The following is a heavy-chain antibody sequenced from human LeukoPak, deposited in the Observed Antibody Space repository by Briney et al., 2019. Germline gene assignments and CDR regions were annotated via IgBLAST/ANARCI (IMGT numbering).Heavy chain of an antibody. CDR2: IYSGGST. D-gene: IGHD3-10*01. Sequence: GGSLRLSCAASGFTFDDYGLSWVRQAPGKGLEWVSVIYSGGSTYYADSVKGRFTISRDNSKNTLYLQMNSLRAEDTALYYCARDRDDYFDYWGQGTLVTVSS. CDR3: ARDRDDYFDY. V-gene: IGHV3-53*01. J-gene: IGHJ4*02. CDR1: GFTFDDYG.